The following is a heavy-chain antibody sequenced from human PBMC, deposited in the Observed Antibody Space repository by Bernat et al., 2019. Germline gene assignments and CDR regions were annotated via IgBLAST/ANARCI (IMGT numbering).Heavy chain of an antibody. Sequence: QVQLVQSGAEVKKPGASVKVSCKASGYTFTSYGITWVRQAPGQGLEWMGWISVYNGNTNYAQKVQGRVTMTTDTSTSTANMELRSLRSDDTAVYYCARTYSSSSFYFDSWGQGTLVTVSS. D-gene: IGHD6-6*01. J-gene: IGHJ4*02. CDR2: ISVYNGNT. CDR1: GYTFTSYG. V-gene: IGHV1-18*01. CDR3: ARTYSSSSFYFDS.